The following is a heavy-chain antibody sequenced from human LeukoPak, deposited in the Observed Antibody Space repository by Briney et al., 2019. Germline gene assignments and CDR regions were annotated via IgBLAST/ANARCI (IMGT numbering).Heavy chain of an antibody. CDR1: GLTFSSYG. V-gene: IGHV3-21*01. CDR2: IDSSSSYI. Sequence: GGSLRLSCAASGLTFSSYGMNWVRQAPGKGLEWVSSIDSSSSYIYYADSVKGRFTMSRDNAKNSLYLQMNSLRAEDTAMYYCARDPYSGSYRAYFDYWGQGTLVTVSS. D-gene: IGHD1-26*01. J-gene: IGHJ4*02. CDR3: ARDPYSGSYRAYFDY.